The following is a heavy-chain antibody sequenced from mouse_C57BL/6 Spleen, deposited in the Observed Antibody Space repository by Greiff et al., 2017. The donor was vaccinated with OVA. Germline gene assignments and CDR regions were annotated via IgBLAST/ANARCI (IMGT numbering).Heavy chain of an antibody. J-gene: IGHJ4*01. CDR1: GYAFSSSW. Sequence: VKLQESGPELVKPGASVKISCKASGYAFSSSWMNWVKQRPGKGLEWIGRIYPGDGDTNYNGKFKGKATLTADKSSSTAYMQLSSLTSEDSAVCFSARSMIRDYAMGYWGQGTSVTVSS. CDR2: IYPGDGDT. CDR3: ARSMIRDYAMGY. V-gene: IGHV1-82*01. D-gene: IGHD2-4*01.